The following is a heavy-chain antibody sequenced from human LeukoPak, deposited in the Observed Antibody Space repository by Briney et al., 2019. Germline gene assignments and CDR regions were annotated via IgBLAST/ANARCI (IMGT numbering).Heavy chain of an antibody. J-gene: IGHJ3*02. CDR1: GDSISSGDYY. Sequence: SETLSLTCTVSGDSISSGDYYCSWIRQPAGKGLEWIGRISSSGSTSYNPSLKSRVTVSVDTSKNQFSLKLSSVTAADTAVYFCARGPYSYDSSGAFDIWGQGTMVTVSS. D-gene: IGHD3-22*01. V-gene: IGHV4-61*02. CDR2: ISSSGST. CDR3: ARGPYSYDSSGAFDI.